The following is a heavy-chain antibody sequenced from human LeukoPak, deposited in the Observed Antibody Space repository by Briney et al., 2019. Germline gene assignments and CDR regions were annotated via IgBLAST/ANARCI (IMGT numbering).Heavy chain of an antibody. Sequence: GGSLRLSCTASGFTFSSYEMNWVRQAPGKGLEWVSYISSSGSTIYYADSVKGRFTISRVNAKNSLYLQMNSLRAEDTAVYYCAELGITMIGGVWGKGTTVTISS. CDR1: GFTFSSYE. CDR2: ISSSGSTI. J-gene: IGHJ6*04. V-gene: IGHV3-48*03. CDR3: AELGITMIGGV. D-gene: IGHD3-10*02.